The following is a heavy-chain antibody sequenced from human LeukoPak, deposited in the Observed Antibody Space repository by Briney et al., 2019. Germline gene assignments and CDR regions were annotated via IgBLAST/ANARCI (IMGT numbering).Heavy chain of an antibody. CDR2: IYYSGST. CDR3: ARADPVVTDYYYYGMDV. J-gene: IGHJ6*02. Sequence: PSETRSLTCTVSGGSISSYYWSWIRQPPGKGLEWIGYIYYSGSTNYNPSLKSRVTISVDTSKNQFSLKLSSVTAADTAVYYCARADPVVTDYYYYGMDVWGQGTTVTVSS. CDR1: GGSISSYY. D-gene: IGHD3-22*01. V-gene: IGHV4-59*01.